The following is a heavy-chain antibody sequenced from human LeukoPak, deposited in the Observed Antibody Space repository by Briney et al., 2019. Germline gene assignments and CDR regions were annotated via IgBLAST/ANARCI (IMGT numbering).Heavy chain of an antibody. CDR1: GFTFSSYG. D-gene: IGHD3-22*01. CDR2: ISHDGSKK. Sequence: GGSLRLSCAASGFTFSSYGMHWVRQAPGKGLEWVAVISHDGSKKYYADSVKGRFTISRDNAKNSLYLQMNSLRAEDTAVYYCARDPYYYDSSGDSDIWGQGTMVTVSS. CDR3: ARDPYYYDSSGDSDI. J-gene: IGHJ3*02. V-gene: IGHV3-30*03.